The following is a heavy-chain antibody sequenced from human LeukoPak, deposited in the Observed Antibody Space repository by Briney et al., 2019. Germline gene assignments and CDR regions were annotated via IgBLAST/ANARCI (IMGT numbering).Heavy chain of an antibody. CDR1: GYTFTRYY. CDR2: ISPSGGST. CDR3: ARAVITSPRSAFDI. J-gene: IGHJ3*02. V-gene: IGHV1-46*01. Sequence: ASVKVSCKAFGYTFTRYYMHWVRQAPGQGPEWMGVISPSGGSTTYAQKFQGRVTMTRDMSTSTVYMELSSLRSEDTAVYYCARAVITSPRSAFDIWGQGTMVTVSS. D-gene: IGHD4-23*01.